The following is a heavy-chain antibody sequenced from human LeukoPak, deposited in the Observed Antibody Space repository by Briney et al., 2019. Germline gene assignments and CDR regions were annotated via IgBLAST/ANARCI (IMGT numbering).Heavy chain of an antibody. CDR1: GYSINSGYY. D-gene: IGHD2-21*01. CDR2: IYRSGST. CDR3: ARGDCSGSICYSPMDV. Sequence: SETLSLTCTVSGYSINSGYYWVWIRQPPGKGLVWIGSIYRSGSTNYNPSLKSRVTISVDTSKNQFSLKVSSVTAADTAVYYCARGDCSGSICYSPMDVWGTGTTVTVSS. J-gene: IGHJ6*03. V-gene: IGHV4-38-2*02.